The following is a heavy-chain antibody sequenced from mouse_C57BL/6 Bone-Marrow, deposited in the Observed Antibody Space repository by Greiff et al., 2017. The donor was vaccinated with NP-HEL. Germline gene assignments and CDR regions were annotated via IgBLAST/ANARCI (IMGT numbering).Heavy chain of an antibody. J-gene: IGHJ3*01. CDR3: ARLRGGFAY. CDR2: IYPGDGDT. V-gene: IGHV1-82*01. CDR1: GYAFSSSW. Sequence: QVQLQQPGPELVKPGASVKISCKASGYAFSSSWMNWVKQRPGKGLEWIGRIYPGDGDTNYNGKFKGKATLTADKSSSTAYMQLSSLTSEDSAVYFCARLRGGFAYWGQGTLVTVSA.